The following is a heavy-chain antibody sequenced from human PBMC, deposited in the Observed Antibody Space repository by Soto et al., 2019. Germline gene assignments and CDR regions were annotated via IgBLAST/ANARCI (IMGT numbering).Heavy chain of an antibody. J-gene: IGHJ6*03. CDR2: INPSGGST. CDR1: GYTFTSYY. D-gene: IGHD3-10*01. CDR3: ARDLGYYYGSGSSRGGYYYMDV. Sequence: ASVKVSCKASGYTFTSYYMHWVRQAPGQGLEWMGIINPSGGSTSYAQKFQGRVTMTRDTSTSTVYMELSSLRSEDTVVYYCARDLGYYYGSGSSRGGYYYMDVWGKGTTVTVSS. V-gene: IGHV1-46*03.